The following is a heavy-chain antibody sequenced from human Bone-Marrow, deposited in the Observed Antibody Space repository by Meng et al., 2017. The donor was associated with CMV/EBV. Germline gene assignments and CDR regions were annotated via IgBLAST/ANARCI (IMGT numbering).Heavy chain of an antibody. Sequence: SETLSLTCTVSGVSISSGRCYWSWLRQPPGKGLEWIGSIYYSGSTYYNPSLKSRVTISVDTSKNQFSLKLSSVTAADTAVYYCARDQQLQAFDIWGQGTMVTVSS. V-gene: IGHV4-39*07. D-gene: IGHD5-18*01. CDR1: GVSISSGRCY. J-gene: IGHJ3*02. CDR3: ARDQQLQAFDI. CDR2: IYYSGST.